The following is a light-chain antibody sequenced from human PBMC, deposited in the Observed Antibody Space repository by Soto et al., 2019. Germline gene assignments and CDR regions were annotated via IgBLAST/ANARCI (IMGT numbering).Light chain of an antibody. J-gene: IGLJ1*01. Sequence: QSVLTQSPSASGTPGQRVTISCSGSRSNIGSNSVYWYQHLPRMAPKLLIYYNNQRPSGVPDRFSGSRSGTSASLAIVGLRSEDEAVYYCAAWDASLSACVFGNGTKLTVL. V-gene: IGLV1-47*02. CDR3: AAWDASLSACV. CDR2: YNN. CDR1: RSNIGSNS.